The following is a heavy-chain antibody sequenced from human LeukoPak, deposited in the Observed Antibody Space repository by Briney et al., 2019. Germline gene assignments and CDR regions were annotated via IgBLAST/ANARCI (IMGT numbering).Heavy chain of an antibody. D-gene: IGHD6-19*01. CDR2: ISGSGDST. CDR3: ARRSGIAVAGAFDY. Sequence: PGGSLRLSCAASGFAFSNYAMRWVRQAPGKGLEWVSGISGSGDSTYYADSVKGRFTISRDNSKSTLYLQMNSLRAEDTAVYYCARRSGIAVAGAFDYWGQGTLVTVS. J-gene: IGHJ4*02. CDR1: GFAFSNYA. V-gene: IGHV3-23*01.